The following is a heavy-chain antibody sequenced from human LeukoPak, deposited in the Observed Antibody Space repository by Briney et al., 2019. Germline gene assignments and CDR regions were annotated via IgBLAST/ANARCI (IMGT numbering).Heavy chain of an antibody. CDR2: INHSGST. J-gene: IGHJ4*02. V-gene: IGHV4-34*01. CDR3: ARGHITIFGVVIAGIYFDY. Sequence: SEALSLTCAVYGGSFSGYYWSWIRQPPGKGLEWIGEINHSGSTNYNPSLKSRVTISVDTSKNQFSLKLSSVTAADTAVYYCARGHITIFGVVIAGIYFDYWGQGTLVTVSS. CDR1: GGSFSGYY. D-gene: IGHD3-3*01.